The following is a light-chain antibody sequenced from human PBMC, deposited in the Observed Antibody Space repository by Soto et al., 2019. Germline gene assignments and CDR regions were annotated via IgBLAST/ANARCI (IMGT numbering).Light chain of an antibody. CDR1: SSDVGGHDS. Sequence: QSALTQPPSASGSPGQSVTISCTGTSSDVGGHDSVAWYQQHPGKAPKLIIYEVTKRPSGVPDRFSGSRSGNTASLTVSGLQAEDEADYYCSSHAGIINVVFGGGTKVTVL. V-gene: IGLV2-8*01. CDR3: SSHAGIINVV. CDR2: EVT. J-gene: IGLJ2*01.